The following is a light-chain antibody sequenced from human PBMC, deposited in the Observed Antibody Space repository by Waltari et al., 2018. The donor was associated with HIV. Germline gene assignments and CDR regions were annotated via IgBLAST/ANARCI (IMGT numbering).Light chain of an antibody. Sequence: QSVLKQPPSVSGAPGQRVTLSCPGSSSNIGAGYDVHWYQQLPGTSPKLLIYGNSNRPSGVPDRFSGSKSGTSASLAITGLQAEDEADYYCQSYDSSLSGWVFGGGTKLTVL. CDR1: SSNIGAGYD. V-gene: IGLV1-40*01. J-gene: IGLJ3*02. CDR3: QSYDSSLSGWV. CDR2: GNS.